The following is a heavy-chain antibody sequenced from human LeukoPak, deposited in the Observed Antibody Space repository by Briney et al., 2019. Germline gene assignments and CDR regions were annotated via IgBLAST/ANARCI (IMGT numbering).Heavy chain of an antibody. J-gene: IGHJ3*02. CDR2: INPNSGGT. CDR3: ARGSTRPDAFDI. Sequence: ASLKVSCKASGYTFTGYYMHWVRQAPGQRLEWMGWINPNSGGTNYAQKFQGRVTMTRDTSISTAYMELSRLRSDDTAVYYCARGSTRPDAFDIWGQGTMVTVSS. D-gene: IGHD2-2*01. CDR1: GYTFTGYY. V-gene: IGHV1-2*02.